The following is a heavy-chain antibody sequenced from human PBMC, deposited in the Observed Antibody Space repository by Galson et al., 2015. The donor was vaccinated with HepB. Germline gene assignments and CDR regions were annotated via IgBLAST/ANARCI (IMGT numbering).Heavy chain of an antibody. J-gene: IGHJ6*02. V-gene: IGHV3-30*18. CDR2: ISYDGSNK. Sequence: SLRLSCAASGFTFSSYGMHWVRQAPGKGLEWVAVISYDGSNKYYADSVKGRFTISRDNSKNTLHLQMNSLRAEDTAVYYCAKGDYYYYGMDVWGQGTTVTVSS. CDR1: GFTFSSYG. CDR3: AKGDYYYYGMDV.